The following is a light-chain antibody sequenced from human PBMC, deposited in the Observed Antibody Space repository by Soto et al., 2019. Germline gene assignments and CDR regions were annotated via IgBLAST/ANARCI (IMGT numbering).Light chain of an antibody. CDR3: QQYNNWPLT. Sequence: IVMTQSPVTRSVSPGEIATLSFRASQSVSTDLAWYQQKPGQAPRLLIYSASTGATGVPARFSASGSGTEFTLTISSLQSEDFAVYYCQQYNNWPLTFGGGTKVDIK. CDR2: SAS. V-gene: IGKV3-15*01. CDR1: QSVSTD. J-gene: IGKJ4*01.